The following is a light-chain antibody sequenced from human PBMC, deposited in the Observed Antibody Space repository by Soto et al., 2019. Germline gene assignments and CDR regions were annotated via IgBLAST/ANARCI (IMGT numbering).Light chain of an antibody. V-gene: IGLV1-44*01. CDR3: ATWDDSLNGWV. CDR2: TNN. CDR1: SSNIGSRT. J-gene: IGLJ3*02. Sequence: QSVPTQPPSASGTPGQRVTISCSGSSSNIGSRTVNWYQQLPGTAPKLLIYTNNLRASGVPDRFSGSKSGTSASLAISGLQSEDEADYYCATWDDSLNGWVFGGGTKLTVL.